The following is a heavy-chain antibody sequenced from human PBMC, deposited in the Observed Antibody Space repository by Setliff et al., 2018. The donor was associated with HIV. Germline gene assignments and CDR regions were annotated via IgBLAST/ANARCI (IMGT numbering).Heavy chain of an antibody. CDR1: GYIFTSQH. CDR3: ARDRGGSWTFDH. D-gene: IGHD2-15*01. J-gene: IGHJ4*02. Sequence: ASVKVSCKTSGYIFTSQHLHWVRQAPGQGLEWMGFINPNEIMAHYAQKFQDRVALTRDTSTGTVYVELRSLRSEDTAVYYCARDRGGSWTFDHWGQGTLVTVSS. CDR2: INPNEIMA. V-gene: IGHV1-46*01.